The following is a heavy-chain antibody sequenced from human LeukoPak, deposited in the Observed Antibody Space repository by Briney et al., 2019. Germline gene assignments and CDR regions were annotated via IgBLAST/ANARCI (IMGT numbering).Heavy chain of an antibody. CDR2: INSDGSST. Sequence: GGSLRLSCAASGFTFGSYWMHWVRQAPGKGLVWVSRINSDGSSTSYADSVKGRFTISRDNAKNTLYLQMNSLRAEDTAVYYCARDDAGYSYDPRGWFDPWGQGTLVTVSS. CDR3: ARDDAGYSYDPRGWFDP. D-gene: IGHD5-18*01. J-gene: IGHJ5*02. CDR1: GFTFGSYW. V-gene: IGHV3-74*01.